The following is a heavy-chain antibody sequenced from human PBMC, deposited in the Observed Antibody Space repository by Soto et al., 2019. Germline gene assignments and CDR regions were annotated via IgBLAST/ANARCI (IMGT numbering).Heavy chain of an antibody. J-gene: IGHJ5*02. CDR2: INPILDST. Sequence: EQVVQSGPAKKEPGSSVKVSCRASGIMSSGYGFSWVRQAPGQGLEWVGMINPILDSTHYAQNLQGRVSLSVDKSTGTAYLGVTSPRREDTAIYFCATMKRARPDPGGRGTVVTVSS. V-gene: IGHV1-69*09. D-gene: IGHD6-25*01. CDR3: ATMKRARPDP. CDR1: GIMSSGYG.